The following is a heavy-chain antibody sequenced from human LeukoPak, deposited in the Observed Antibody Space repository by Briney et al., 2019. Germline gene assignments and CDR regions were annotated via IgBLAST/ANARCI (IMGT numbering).Heavy chain of an antibody. CDR2: MKPNSGNT. CDR3: ARMYSSLSSYYYYGMDV. V-gene: IGHV1-8*01. J-gene: IGHJ6*02. Sequence: ASVKVSCKASGYTFTSYDISWVRQAPGQGGEWMGWMKPNSGNTGYAQKFQGRVTMTRNTSISTAYMELSSLRSEDTAVYYCARMYSSLSSYYYYGMDVWGQGTTVTVSS. D-gene: IGHD6-13*01. CDR1: GYTFTSYD.